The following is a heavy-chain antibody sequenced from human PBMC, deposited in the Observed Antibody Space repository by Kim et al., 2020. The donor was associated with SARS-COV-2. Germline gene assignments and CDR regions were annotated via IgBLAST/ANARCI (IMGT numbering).Heavy chain of an antibody. Sequence: SETLSLTCSVSGGSITRGSYYWSWIRQHPVKGLEWIGYMYYRGSSNYNPSLKRRVTISVDTSKNQFSLSLNSVTAADTAVYFCAGGMSAVTTQGDYFDYWGQGTLVTVSS. CDR2: MYYRGSS. CDR1: GGSITRGSYY. D-gene: IGHD4-17*01. J-gene: IGHJ4*02. V-gene: IGHV4-31*03. CDR3: AGGMSAVTTQGDYFDY.